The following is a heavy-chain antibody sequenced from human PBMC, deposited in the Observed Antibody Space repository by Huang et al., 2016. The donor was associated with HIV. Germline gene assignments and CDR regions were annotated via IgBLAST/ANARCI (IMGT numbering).Heavy chain of an antibody. J-gene: IGHJ4*02. CDR1: GGSVSSGDYY. V-gene: IGHV4-61*08. Sequence: QVHLQESGPGLVKPSETLSLTCTVSGGSVSSGDYYWSWVRQPPGKGLEWIAYAYHDGSTNYNPALESRLSRSVDTSRNQFSLKLRSVTAADTAVYYCSRINYAKTTYYLDFDFWGQGTLVTVSS. D-gene: IGHD3-22*01. CDR3: SRINYAKTTYYLDFDF. CDR2: AYHDGST.